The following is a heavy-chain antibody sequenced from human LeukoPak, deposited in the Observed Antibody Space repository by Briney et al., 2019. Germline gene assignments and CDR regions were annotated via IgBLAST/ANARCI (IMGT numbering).Heavy chain of an antibody. V-gene: IGHV1-18*04. CDR2: ISAYNGNT. CDR1: GYTSTSYG. CDR3: ARVVGAIVVVPAARGDYYYYGMDV. J-gene: IGHJ6*04. Sequence: ASVKVSCKASGYTSTSYGISWVRQAPGQGLEWMGWISAYNGNTNYAQKLQGRVTMTTDTSTSTAYMELRSLRSDDTAVYYCARVVGAIVVVPAARGDYYYYGMDVWGKGTTVTVSS. D-gene: IGHD2-2*01.